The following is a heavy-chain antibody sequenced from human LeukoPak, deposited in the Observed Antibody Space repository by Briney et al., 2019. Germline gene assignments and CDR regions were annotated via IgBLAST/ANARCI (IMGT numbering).Heavy chain of an antibody. D-gene: IGHD1-26*01. CDR2: INHSGST. Sequence: PSETLSLTCAVYGGSFSGYYWSWIRQPPGKGLEWIGEINHSGSTNYNPSLKSRVTISVDTSKNQFSLKLSSVTAADTAVYYCASGYSGSYFPWGQGTLVTVSS. CDR1: GGSFSGYY. V-gene: IGHV4-34*01. CDR3: ASGYSGSYFP. J-gene: IGHJ5*02.